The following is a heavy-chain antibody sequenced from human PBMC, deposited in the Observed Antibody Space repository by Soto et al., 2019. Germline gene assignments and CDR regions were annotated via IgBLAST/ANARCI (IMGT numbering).Heavy chain of an antibody. D-gene: IGHD3-9*01. J-gene: IGHJ6*02. CDR3: ARADYEILTGSYAMDV. CDR2: ASSSGNT. V-gene: IGHV4-4*07. CDR1: GDSLFNYY. Sequence: SETLSLTCTVSGDSLFNYYCFLIRHPFLKGLEWIGRASSSGNTNANPTLNSRATMSIDTSKNQFSLRLRSVTAADTAVYYCARADYEILTGSYAMDVWGQGTTVTVSS.